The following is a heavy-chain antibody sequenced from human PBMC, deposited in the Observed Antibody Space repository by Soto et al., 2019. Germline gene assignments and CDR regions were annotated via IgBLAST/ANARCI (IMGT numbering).Heavy chain of an antibody. Sequence: QVPLQESGPGLVKPSETLSLTCTVSGGSISSYYWSWIRQPPGKGLEWIGYIYYSGSTNYNPSLKSRVTISVDTSKNQFSLKRSSVTAADTAVYYCARYKGFGESYYYGMDVWGQGTTVTVSS. V-gene: IGHV4-59*01. CDR1: GGSISSYY. CDR3: ARYKGFGESYYYGMDV. CDR2: IYYSGST. J-gene: IGHJ6*02. D-gene: IGHD3-10*01.